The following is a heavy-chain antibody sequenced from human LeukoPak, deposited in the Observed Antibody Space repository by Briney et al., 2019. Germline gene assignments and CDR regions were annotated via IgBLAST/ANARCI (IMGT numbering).Heavy chain of an antibody. J-gene: IGHJ4*02. D-gene: IGHD3-22*01. CDR1: GGSISSYY. Sequence: SETLSLTCTVSGGSISSYYWSWIRQPPGKGLEWIGYIYYSGSTNYNPSLKSRVTISVDTSKNQFSLKLSSVTAADTAVYYCARDARIYDSSGYYYGVFDYWGQGTLVTVSS. V-gene: IGHV4-59*01. CDR3: ARDARIYDSSGYYYGVFDY. CDR2: IYYSGST.